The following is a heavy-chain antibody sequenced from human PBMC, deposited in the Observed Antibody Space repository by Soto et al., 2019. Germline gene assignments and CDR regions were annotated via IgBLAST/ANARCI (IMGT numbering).Heavy chain of an antibody. Sequence: ASETLSLTCAVYGGSSSGYYWSWIRQPPGKGLEWIGEINHSGSTNYNPSLKSRVTISVDTSKTQFSLKLSSVTAADTAVYSCARGRRSRGWFLGRPVAYCGQGTLVT. CDR3: ARGRRSRGWFLGRPVAY. D-gene: IGHD6-19*01. CDR2: INHSGST. V-gene: IGHV4-34*01. J-gene: IGHJ4*02. CDR1: GGSSSGYY.